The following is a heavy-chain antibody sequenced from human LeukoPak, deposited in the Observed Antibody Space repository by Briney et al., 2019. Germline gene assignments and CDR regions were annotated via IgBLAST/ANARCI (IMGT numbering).Heavy chain of an antibody. D-gene: IGHD2-2*01. Sequence: PGGPLRLSCACSGFSVSDNYMTWVRQAPGKGLEWVSVTYSGGTTYYADSVEGRFTISSDNSKNTLYLQMNSLRTEDTAVYCCAKERGLGYCSTTSCAFAHWGRGTLVTVSS. CDR2: TYSGGTT. J-gene: IGHJ4*02. CDR3: AKERGLGYCSTTSCAFAH. V-gene: IGHV3-53*01. CDR1: GFSVSDNY.